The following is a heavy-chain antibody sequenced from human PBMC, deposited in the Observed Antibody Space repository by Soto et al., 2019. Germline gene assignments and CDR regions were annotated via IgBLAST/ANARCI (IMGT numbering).Heavy chain of an antibody. D-gene: IGHD1-26*01. CDR3: ARDGELPGHYFDY. Sequence: SETLSLTCTVSGGSISSYYWSWIRQPPGKGLEWIGYIYYSGSTNYNPSLKSRVTISVDTSKNQFSLKLSSVTAADTAVYYCARDGELPGHYFDYWGQGTRVTVSS. CDR1: GGSISSYY. J-gene: IGHJ4*02. V-gene: IGHV4-59*01. CDR2: IYYSGST.